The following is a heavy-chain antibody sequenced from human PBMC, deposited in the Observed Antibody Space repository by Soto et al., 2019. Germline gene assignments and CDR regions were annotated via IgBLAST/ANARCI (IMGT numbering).Heavy chain of an antibody. CDR3: ASEYDYVWGSYLQYGMDV. CDR1: GDSVSSNSAA. CDR2: TYYRPKWYN. Sequence: QTLSLTCAISGDSVSSNSAAWNWIRQSPSRGLEWLGRTYYRPKWYNDYAVSVKSRITINPDTSKNQFSLQLNSVTPEDTAVYYCASEYDYVWGSYLQYGMDVWGQGTTVTVS. J-gene: IGHJ6*02. V-gene: IGHV6-1*01. D-gene: IGHD3-16*02.